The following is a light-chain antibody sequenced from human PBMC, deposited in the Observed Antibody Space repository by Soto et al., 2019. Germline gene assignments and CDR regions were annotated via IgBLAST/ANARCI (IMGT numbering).Light chain of an antibody. J-gene: IGKJ1*01. V-gene: IGKV3-20*01. CDR2: GAS. CDR3: HQYGLPWT. Sequence: EIVLTQSPGTLSLSPGERATLSCRASQSVSSSYLAWYQQKPGQAPRLLIYGASSRATGIPDRFSGSGSGTDFTLTISRLEPEDFAVYYCHQYGLPWTFGQGTKVEIK. CDR1: QSVSSSY.